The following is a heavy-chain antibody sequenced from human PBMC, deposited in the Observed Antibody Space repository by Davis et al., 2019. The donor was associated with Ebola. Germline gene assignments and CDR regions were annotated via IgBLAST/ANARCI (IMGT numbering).Heavy chain of an antibody. CDR3: AKGTVQGSSDY. D-gene: IGHD3-10*01. V-gene: IGHV3-23*01. J-gene: IGHJ4*02. CDR1: GFPFRSYA. Sequence: GESLKISCAASGFPFRSYAMRWVRQAPGKGLEWVSAISGSGGSTYYADSVKGRFTISRDNSKNTMYLKMNSRRAEDTAVYYCAKGTVQGSSDYSGQGTLVTVSS. CDR2: ISGSGGST.